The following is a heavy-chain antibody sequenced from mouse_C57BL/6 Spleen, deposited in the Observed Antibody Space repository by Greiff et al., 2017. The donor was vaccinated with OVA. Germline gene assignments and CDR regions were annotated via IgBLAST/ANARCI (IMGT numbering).Heavy chain of an antibody. D-gene: IGHD3-2*02. Sequence: VQLQQSGPELVKPGASVKISCKASGYSFTGYYMNWVKQSPEKSLEWIGEINPSTGGTTYNQKFKAKATLTVDKSSSTAYMQLKSLTSEDSAVYYCARGDSSGYVDYAMDYWGQGTSVTVSS. CDR1: GYSFTGYY. CDR2: INPSTGGT. J-gene: IGHJ4*01. CDR3: ARGDSSGYVDYAMDY. V-gene: IGHV1-42*01.